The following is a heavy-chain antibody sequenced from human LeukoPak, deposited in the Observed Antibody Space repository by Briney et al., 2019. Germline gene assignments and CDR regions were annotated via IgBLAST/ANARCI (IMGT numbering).Heavy chain of an antibody. CDR3: ARVWAWGSGNYFDN. V-gene: IGHV3-7*05. D-gene: IGHD7-27*01. J-gene: IGHJ4*02. CDR2: IKEDGSVM. Sequence: GGSLRLSCVASGFTFSRHWMTWVRQAPGKGLEWVANIKEDGSVMSYVDSVKGRFTISRDNDKNSLYLQMNSLRVEDTALYYCARVWAWGSGNYFDNWGQGTLVTVSS. CDR1: GFTFSRHW.